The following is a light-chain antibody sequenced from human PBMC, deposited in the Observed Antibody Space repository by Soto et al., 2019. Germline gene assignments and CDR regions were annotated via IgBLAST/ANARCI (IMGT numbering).Light chain of an antibody. CDR1: SSNIESNS. J-gene: IGLJ2*01. CDR2: DNN. CDR3: ATWDSSLSAL. V-gene: IGLV1-51*01. Sequence: QSALTQPPSVSAAPGQKVTISCSGNSSNIESNSVSWYQQLPGTAPKLLIYDNNKRPSGIPDRFSGSKSGTSATLGITGLQTGDEAEYSCATWDSSLSALFGGGTKLTVL.